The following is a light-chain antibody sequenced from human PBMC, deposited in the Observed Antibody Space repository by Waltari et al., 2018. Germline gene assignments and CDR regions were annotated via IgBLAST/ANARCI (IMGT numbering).Light chain of an antibody. CDR3: QSYDTSLSVV. CDR1: SSNIGAGYD. V-gene: IGLV1-40*01. CDR2: GNN. Sequence: QAVLTQPPSVSGAPGQRDTISCTGSSSNIGAGYDVHWYQQVPRRAPKLLSYGNNNRPSGVPDRFFGSTSGTSASLAITGLQADDEADYYCQSYDTSLSVVFGGGTKLTVL. J-gene: IGLJ3*02.